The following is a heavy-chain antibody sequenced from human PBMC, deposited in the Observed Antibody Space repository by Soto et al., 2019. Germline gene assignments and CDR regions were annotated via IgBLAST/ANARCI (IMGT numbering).Heavy chain of an antibody. Sequence: EVKLVQSGAEVKKPGESLKISCEASGYSFSTYWIGWVRQMPGKGLEWVGLIYAANSETRYSPSFQGQVTLSVDKSINTAYLQWSSLKASDTAIYYCGRHPPPPAHNGYLDPLGQGTLVTVSS. CDR1: GYSFSTYW. CDR3: GRHPPPPAHNGYLDP. V-gene: IGHV5-51*01. J-gene: IGHJ5*02. CDR2: IYAANSET. D-gene: IGHD1-7*01.